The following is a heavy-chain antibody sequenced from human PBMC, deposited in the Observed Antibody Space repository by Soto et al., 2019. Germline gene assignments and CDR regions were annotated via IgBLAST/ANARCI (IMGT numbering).Heavy chain of an antibody. J-gene: IGHJ4*02. V-gene: IGHV3-33*01. CDR3: ARDGIGSVAFWGYLAY. CDR2: IRFDGSNI. D-gene: IGHD3-16*01. CDR1: ESIFRGYG. Sequence: GGSLRLCCAAPESIFRGYGMHWVRQAPGKGLEWVAIIRFDGSNIKYADAVMGRFTISRDNSKNMLYLEMNSLRVEDTALYYCARDGIGSVAFWGYLAYWGQGTLVTVSS.